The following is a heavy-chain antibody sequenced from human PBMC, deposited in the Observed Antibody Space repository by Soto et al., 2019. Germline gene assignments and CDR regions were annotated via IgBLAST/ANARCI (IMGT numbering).Heavy chain of an antibody. D-gene: IGHD2-2*01. CDR2: MSYDRSRQ. V-gene: IGHV3-30*03. CDR3: ARGGWYASWSSSDC. Sequence: QVQLVESGGGVVQPGRSLRLSCAASGFTLSGNDMHWVRQAPGKGPEWVAVMSYDRSRQYYADSVKGRFTISRDTSKSTLYLQMNSLRTEDTAVYYCARGGWYASWSSSDCWGQGTLVTVSS. J-gene: IGHJ4*02. CDR1: GFTLSGND.